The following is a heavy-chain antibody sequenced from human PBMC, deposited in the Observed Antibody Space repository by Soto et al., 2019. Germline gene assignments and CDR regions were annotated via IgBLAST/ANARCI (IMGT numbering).Heavy chain of an antibody. Sequence: LRLSCAASGFTFSSYGMHWVRQAPGKGLEWVAVIWYDGSNKYYADSVKGRFTISRDNSKNTLYLQMNSLRAEDTAVYYCATQKLRFSYYYGMDVWGQGTTVTVSS. D-gene: IGHD3-3*01. CDR1: GFTFSSYG. V-gene: IGHV3-33*01. J-gene: IGHJ6*02. CDR2: IWYDGSNK. CDR3: ATQKLRFSYYYGMDV.